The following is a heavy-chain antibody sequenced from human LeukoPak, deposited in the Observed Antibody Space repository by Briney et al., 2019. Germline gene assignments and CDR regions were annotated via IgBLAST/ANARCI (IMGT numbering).Heavy chain of an antibody. J-gene: IGHJ4*02. CDR2: IIPIFGTA. CDR3: ARGGSGWYAPMDS. D-gene: IGHD6-19*01. V-gene: IGHV1-69*06. CDR1: GCTFSSYA. Sequence: VASVKVSCKASGCTFSSYAISWVRQAPGQGLEWMGGIIPIFGTANYAQKFQGRVTITADKSTSTLYMQLSSLRSDATAVSYCARGGSGWYAPMDSWGQGALVTVSS.